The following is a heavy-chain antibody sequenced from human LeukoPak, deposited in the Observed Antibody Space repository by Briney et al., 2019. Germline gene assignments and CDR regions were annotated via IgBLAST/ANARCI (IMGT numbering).Heavy chain of an antibody. J-gene: IGHJ4*02. CDR1: GFTFSGHW. Sequence: GGSLRLSCAASGFTFSGHWMHWVRQVPGKGLVWVSHINSDGSSTSYADSVKGRSTISRDNTKNTLYLQMNSLRAEDTAVYYCTRGTPCSSGHDYWGQGTLVTVSS. CDR3: TRGTPCSSGHDY. V-gene: IGHV3-74*01. CDR2: INSDGSST. D-gene: IGHD3-22*01.